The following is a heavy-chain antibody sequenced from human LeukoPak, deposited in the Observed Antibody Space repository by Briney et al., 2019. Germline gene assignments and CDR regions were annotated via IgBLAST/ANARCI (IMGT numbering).Heavy chain of an antibody. V-gene: IGHV3-7*04. Sequence: GGSLRLSCAASGLTFSSFWMSRVRQAPGKGLEWVANIKLDATEKNYVDSVKGRFTISRDNAENSLYLQMNSLRAEDTAVCYCVRGHTILAYWGQGTLVTVSS. CDR3: VRGHTILAY. CDR1: GLTFSSFW. D-gene: IGHD3-3*01. CDR2: IKLDATEK. J-gene: IGHJ4*01.